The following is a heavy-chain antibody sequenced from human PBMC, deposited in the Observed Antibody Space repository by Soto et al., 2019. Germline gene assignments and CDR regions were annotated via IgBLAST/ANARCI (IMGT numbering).Heavy chain of an antibody. CDR3: ARAIAVAGPVSYFDY. Sequence: EVQLVESGGGLVKPGGSLRLSCAASGFTFSSYSMNWVRQAPGKGLEWVSSISSSSSYIYYADSVKGRFTISRDNAKNSLYLQMNSLRAEDTAVYYSARAIAVAGPVSYFDYWGQGTLVTVSS. V-gene: IGHV3-21*01. J-gene: IGHJ4*02. D-gene: IGHD6-19*01. CDR2: ISSSSSYI. CDR1: GFTFSSYS.